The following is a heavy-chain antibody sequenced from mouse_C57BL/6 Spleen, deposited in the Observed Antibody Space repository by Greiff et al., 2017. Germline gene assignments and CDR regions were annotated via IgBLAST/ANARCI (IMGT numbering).Heavy chain of an antibody. V-gene: IGHV1-55*01. CDR2: IYPGSGST. J-gene: IGHJ2*01. Sequence: QVQLQQPGAELVKPGASVKMSCKASGYTFTSYWINWVKQRPGQGLEWLGDIYPGSGSTNYNEKFKSKATLTVDTSSSTAYMQLSSLTSEDSAVYYCARSLMTAVVAKDYWGQGTTLTVSS. CDR1: GYTFTSYW. D-gene: IGHD1-1*01. CDR3: ARSLMTAVVAKDY.